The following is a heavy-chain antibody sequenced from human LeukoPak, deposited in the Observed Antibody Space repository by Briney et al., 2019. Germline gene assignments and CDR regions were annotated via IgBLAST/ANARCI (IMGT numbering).Heavy chain of an antibody. D-gene: IGHD3-9*01. CDR2: INHSGST. Sequence: PSETLSLTCAVYGGSFSGYYWSWIRQPPGKGLEWIGEINHSGSTNYNPSLKSRVTISVDTSKNQFSLRLSSVTAADTALYYCARTSGVYDILTGYSYYYYYMDVWGKGTTVTISS. CDR1: GGSFSGYY. CDR3: ARTSGVYDILTGYSYYYYYMDV. V-gene: IGHV4-34*01. J-gene: IGHJ6*03.